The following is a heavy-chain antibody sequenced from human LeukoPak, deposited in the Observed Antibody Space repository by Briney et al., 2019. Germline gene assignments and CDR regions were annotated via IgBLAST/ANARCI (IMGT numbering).Heavy chain of an antibody. CDR2: IHTSGST. Sequence: SETLSLTCTVSGGSISSYYWSWIRQPAGKGLAWIGRIHTSGSTNYNPSLKSRVTMSVDTSKNQFSLKLSSVTAADTAVYYCARYGYSYGPTYFDYWGQGTLVTVSS. D-gene: IGHD5-18*01. CDR3: ARYGYSYGPTYFDY. CDR1: GGSISSYY. V-gene: IGHV4-4*07. J-gene: IGHJ4*02.